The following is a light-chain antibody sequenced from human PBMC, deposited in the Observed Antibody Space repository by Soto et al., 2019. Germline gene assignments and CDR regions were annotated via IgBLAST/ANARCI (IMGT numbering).Light chain of an antibody. V-gene: IGKV1-5*03. CDR2: KAS. CDR1: EGISAW. CDR3: HPHNTYASST. Sequence: DIQMTQSPSTLSASVGDRVTITCRASEGISAWLAWYQQKPGKAPKLMINKASILESGVPSRFSGSGSGTEFTLTINSLQPDDFATYYCHPHNTYASSTFGQGTKLDIK. J-gene: IGKJ2*01.